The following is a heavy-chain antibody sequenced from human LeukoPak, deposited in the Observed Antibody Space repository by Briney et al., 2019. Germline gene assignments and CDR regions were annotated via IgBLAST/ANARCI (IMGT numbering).Heavy chain of an antibody. CDR2: ISYDGSNK. CDR1: GFTFSSYA. CDR3: ARDWPYGGSSWPHFDY. V-gene: IGHV3-30*04. D-gene: IGHD6-13*01. Sequence: GGSLRLSCAASGFTFSSYAMHWVRQAPGKGLEWVAVISYDGSNKYYADSVKGRFTISRDNSKNTLGLQMNSLRVEDTAVYYCARDWPYGGSSWPHFDYWGQGTLVTVSS. J-gene: IGHJ4*02.